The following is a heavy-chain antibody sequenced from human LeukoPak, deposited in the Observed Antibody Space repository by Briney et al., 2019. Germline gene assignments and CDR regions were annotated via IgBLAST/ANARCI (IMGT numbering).Heavy chain of an antibody. CDR1: GFTFSSYA. CDR3: AKDLHLALGFQH. D-gene: IGHD3-16*01. Sequence: GGSLRLSCAASGFTFSSYAMSWVRQAPGKGLEWVSAISGSGGSTYYADSVKGRFTISRDNPKNTLYLQMNSLRAEDTAVYYCAKDLHLALGFQHWGQGTLVTVSS. CDR2: ISGSGGST. V-gene: IGHV3-23*01. J-gene: IGHJ1*01.